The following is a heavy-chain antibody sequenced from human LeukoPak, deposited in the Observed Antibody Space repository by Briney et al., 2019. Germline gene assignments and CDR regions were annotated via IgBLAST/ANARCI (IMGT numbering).Heavy chain of an antibody. J-gene: IGHJ4*02. CDR2: ISGSGGNT. CDR1: GFTVSSNY. CDR3: AKDRRAGSYDY. D-gene: IGHD3-10*01. Sequence: EGSLRLSCAASGFTVSSNYMSWVRQAPGKGLEWVSAISGSGGNTYYADSVKGRFTISRDNSKNTLYLQMNSLRAEDTAVYYCAKDRRAGSYDYWGQGTLVTVSS. V-gene: IGHV3-23*01.